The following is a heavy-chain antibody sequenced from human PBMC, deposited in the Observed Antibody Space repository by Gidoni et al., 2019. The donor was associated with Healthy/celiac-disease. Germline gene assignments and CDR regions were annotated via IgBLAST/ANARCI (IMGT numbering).Heavy chain of an antibody. V-gene: IGHV3-23*01. Sequence: EVQLLESGGGLVQPGGSLRLSCAASGFTFSSYAMSWVRQAPGKGLEWVSAISGSGGSTYYADSVKGRFTISRDNSKNTLYLQMNSLRAEDTAVYYCAKGSRLRASAGYYYYMDVWGKGTTVTVSS. J-gene: IGHJ6*03. CDR2: ISGSGGST. D-gene: IGHD4-17*01. CDR3: AKGSRLRASAGYYYYMDV. CDR1: GFTFSSYA.